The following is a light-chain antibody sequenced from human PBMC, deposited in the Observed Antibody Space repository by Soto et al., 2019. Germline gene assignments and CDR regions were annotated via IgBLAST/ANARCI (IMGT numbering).Light chain of an antibody. CDR1: SSDVGGYNY. CDR3: CSSAGTYTSV. Sequence: QSVLTQPRSVSGSPGQSVTISCTGTSSDVGGYNYVSWYQQHPGKAPKLMIYDVSKRPSGVPDRFSGSKSGNTASLTISGLQDEDEADYSCCSSAGTYTSVFGGGTKLTVL. CDR2: DVS. J-gene: IGLJ3*02. V-gene: IGLV2-11*01.